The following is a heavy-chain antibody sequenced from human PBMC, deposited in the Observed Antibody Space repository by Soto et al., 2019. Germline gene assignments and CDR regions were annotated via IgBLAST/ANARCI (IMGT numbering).Heavy chain of an antibody. CDR3: AREQIVVVVAATGPYYYGMDV. J-gene: IGHJ6*02. CDR2: INPNSGGT. D-gene: IGHD2-15*01. V-gene: IGHV1-2*04. CDR1: GYTFTGYY. Sequence: ASVKVSCKASGYTFTGYYMHWVRRAPGQGLEWMGWINPNSGGTNYAQKFQGWVTMTRDTSISTAYMELSRLRSDDTAVYYCAREQIVVVVAATGPYYYGMDVWGQGTTVTVSS.